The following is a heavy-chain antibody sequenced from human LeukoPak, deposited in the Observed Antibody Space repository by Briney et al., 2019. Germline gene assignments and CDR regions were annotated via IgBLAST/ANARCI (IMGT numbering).Heavy chain of an antibody. V-gene: IGHV3-20*04. CDR1: GFTFDDYG. CDR2: INWNGGST. D-gene: IGHD2-8*02. CDR3: ATYRQVLLPFES. J-gene: IGHJ4*02. Sequence: PAGGSLRLSCAASGFTFDDYGMSWVRQAPGKGLEWVSGINWNGGSTGYADSVKGRFTISRDNAKNSLYLQMNSLRAEDTAIYYCATYRQVLLPFESWGQGTLVTVSS.